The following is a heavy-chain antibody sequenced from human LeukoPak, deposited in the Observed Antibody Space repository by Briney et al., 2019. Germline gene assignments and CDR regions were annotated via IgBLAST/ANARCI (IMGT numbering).Heavy chain of an antibody. V-gene: IGHV4-59*01. CDR3: ARDPGGSHGYYYYGMDV. J-gene: IGHJ6*02. CDR1: GGSISSYY. D-gene: IGHD1-26*01. Sequence: PSETLSLTCTVSGGSISSYYWSWIRQPPGKGLEWIGHIYYSGSTNYNPSLKSRVTISVDTSKNQFSLKLSSVTAADTAVYCCARDPGGSHGYYYYGMDVWGQGTTVTVSS. CDR2: IYYSGST.